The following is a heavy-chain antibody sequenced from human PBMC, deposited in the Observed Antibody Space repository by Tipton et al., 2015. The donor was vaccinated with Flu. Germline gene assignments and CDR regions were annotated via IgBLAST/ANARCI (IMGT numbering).Heavy chain of an antibody. J-gene: IGHJ3*01. CDR1: GQTFSDFW. Sequence: VQLVQSGAEMRKPGESLKISCKLSGQTFSDFWIGWVRQMPGKGLEWMGVIYPGDSKTIYRPSFQGLVTFSVDKSIDTAYLQWSSLKASDTAMYYCARGDSFGVWGQGTLVTVSS. CDR2: IYPGDSKT. CDR3: ARGDSFGV. V-gene: IGHV5-51*01.